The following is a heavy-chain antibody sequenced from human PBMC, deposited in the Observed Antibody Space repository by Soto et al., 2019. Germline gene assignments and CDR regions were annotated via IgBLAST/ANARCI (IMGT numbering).Heavy chain of an antibody. V-gene: IGHV3-7*04. J-gene: IGHJ4*02. CDR2: IKEAGGKT. Sequence: EVQLVESGGGLVQPGGSLRLSCVASGLTLSRYWMSWVRQAPGKGLEWVANIKEAGGKTYYVDSVKGRFTISRDNAKNSVYLQMKRLRVEDTAAYYCSRDYYGPGPDWGQGTLVIVSS. CDR1: GLTLSRYW. CDR3: SRDYYGPGPD. D-gene: IGHD3-22*01.